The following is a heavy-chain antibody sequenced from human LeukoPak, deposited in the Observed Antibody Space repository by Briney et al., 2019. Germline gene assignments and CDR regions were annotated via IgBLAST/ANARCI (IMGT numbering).Heavy chain of an antibody. D-gene: IGHD2-21*02. CDR3: ARDHPYCGGDCYPGWFDP. V-gene: IGHV3-7*01. CDR2: IKQDGSEK. J-gene: IGHJ5*02. Sequence: GGSLRLSCAASGFTVSSNYMSWVRQAPGKGLEWVANIKQDGSEKYYVDSVKGRFTISRDNAKNSLYLQMNSLRAEDTAVYYCARDHPYCGGDCYPGWFDPWGQGTLVTVSS. CDR1: GFTVSSNY.